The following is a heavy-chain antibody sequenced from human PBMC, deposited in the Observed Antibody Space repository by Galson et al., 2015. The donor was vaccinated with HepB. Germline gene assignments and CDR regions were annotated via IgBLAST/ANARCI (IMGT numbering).Heavy chain of an antibody. J-gene: IGHJ6*02. CDR2: IDPSDSYT. D-gene: IGHD2-2*01. CDR1: GYSFTSYW. Sequence: QSGAEVKKPGESLRISCKGSGYSFTSYWISWVRQMPGKGLEWMGRIDPSDSYTNYSPSFQGHVTISADKSISTAYLQWSSLKASDTAMYYCARLPPRTAIVVVPAAMKDYYYGMDVWGQGTTVTVSS. V-gene: IGHV5-10-1*01. CDR3: ARLPPRTAIVVVPAAMKDYYYGMDV.